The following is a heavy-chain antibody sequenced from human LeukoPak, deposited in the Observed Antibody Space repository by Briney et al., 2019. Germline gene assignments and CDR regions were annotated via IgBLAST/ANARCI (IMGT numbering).Heavy chain of an antibody. Sequence: GGSLRLSCAASGFTVSSNYMSWVRQAPGKWLEWVSVIYSGGSTYYADSVKGRFTISRDNSKNTLYLQMNSLRAEDTAVYYCASLTGITYYFDYWGQGTLVTVSS. CDR3: ASLTGITYYFDY. J-gene: IGHJ4*02. V-gene: IGHV3-53*01. CDR1: GFTVSSNY. CDR2: IYSGGST. D-gene: IGHD7-27*01.